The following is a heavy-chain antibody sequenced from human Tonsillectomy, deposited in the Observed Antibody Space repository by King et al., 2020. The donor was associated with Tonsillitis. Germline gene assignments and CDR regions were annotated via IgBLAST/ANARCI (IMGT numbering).Heavy chain of an antibody. CDR2: IYHSGST. V-gene: IGHV4-30-2*01. J-gene: IGHJ4*02. CDR1: GGSISSGGYS. CDR3: ARGWELSTYFDY. D-gene: IGHD3-16*02. Sequence: QLQESGSGLVKPSQTPSLTCAVSGGSISSGGYSWSWIRQPPGKGLEWIGYIYHSGSTYYNPSLKSRVTISVDRSKNQFSLKLSSVTAADTAVYYCARGWELSTYFDYWGQGTLVTVSS.